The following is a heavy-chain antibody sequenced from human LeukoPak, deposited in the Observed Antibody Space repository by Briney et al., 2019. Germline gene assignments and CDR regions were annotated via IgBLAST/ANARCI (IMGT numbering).Heavy chain of an antibody. Sequence: ASVKVSYKASGYTFTSYYMHWVRQAPGQGLEWMGIINPSGGSTSYAQKFQGRVTMTRDMSTSTAYMELSSLRSEDTAVYYCASGTGTTALCAFDIWGQGTMVTVSS. V-gene: IGHV1-46*01. D-gene: IGHD1-14*01. CDR2: INPSGGST. J-gene: IGHJ3*02. CDR1: GYTFTSYY. CDR3: ASGTGTTALCAFDI.